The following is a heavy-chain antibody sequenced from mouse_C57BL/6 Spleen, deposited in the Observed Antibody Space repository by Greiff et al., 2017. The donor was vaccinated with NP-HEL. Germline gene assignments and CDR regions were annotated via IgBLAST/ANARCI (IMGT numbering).Heavy chain of an antibody. Sequence: VESGEGLVKPGGSLKLSCAASGFTFSSYAMSWVRQTPEKRLEWVAYISSGGDYIYYADTVKGRFTISRDNARNTLYLQMSSLKSEDTAMYYCTRDADGNYVYFDYWGQGTTLTVSS. V-gene: IGHV5-9-1*02. CDR1: GFTFSSYA. CDR3: TRDADGNYVYFDY. J-gene: IGHJ2*01. D-gene: IGHD2-1*01. CDR2: ISSGGDYI.